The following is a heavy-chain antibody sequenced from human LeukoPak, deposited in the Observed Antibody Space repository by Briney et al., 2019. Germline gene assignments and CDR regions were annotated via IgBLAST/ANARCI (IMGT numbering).Heavy chain of an antibody. CDR1: GGTFSSYA. CDR3: ARDLRPNCSSTSCNLDY. V-gene: IGHV1-69*13. J-gene: IGHJ4*02. CDR2: IIPIFGTA. Sequence: SVKVSCKASGGTFSSYAVSWVRQAPGQGLEWMGGIIPIFGTANYAQKFQGRVTITADESTSTAYMELSSPRSEDTAVYYCARDLRPNCSSTSCNLDYWGQGTLVTVSS. D-gene: IGHD2-2*01.